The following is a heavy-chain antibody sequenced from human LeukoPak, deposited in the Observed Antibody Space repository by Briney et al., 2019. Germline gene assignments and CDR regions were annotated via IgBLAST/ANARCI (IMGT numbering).Heavy chain of an antibody. V-gene: IGHV3-23*01. CDR2: ISGSGGST. D-gene: IGHD3-10*01. Sequence: GGSLRLSCAASGFTFSSYAMSWVRQAPGKGLEWVSAISGSGGSTYYADSVKGRFTISRDNSKNTLYLQMNSLRAEDTAVYYCARDKNYYGSGYYWFDPWGQGTLVTVSS. CDR3: ARDKNYYGSGYYWFDP. J-gene: IGHJ5*02. CDR1: GFTFSSYA.